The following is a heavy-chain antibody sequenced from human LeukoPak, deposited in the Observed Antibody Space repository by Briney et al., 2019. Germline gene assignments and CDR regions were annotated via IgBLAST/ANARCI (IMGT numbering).Heavy chain of an antibody. J-gene: IGHJ4*02. CDR1: GGSISSYY. D-gene: IGHD6-13*01. Sequence: SETLSLTCTVSGGSISSYYWSWIRQPPGKGLEWIGYIYYSGNTNYNPSLKSRVTISVDTSKNQFSLKLSSVTAADTAVYYCARGKRQQLALDYWGQGTLVTVSS. V-gene: IGHV4-59*01. CDR3: ARGKRQQLALDY. CDR2: IYYSGNT.